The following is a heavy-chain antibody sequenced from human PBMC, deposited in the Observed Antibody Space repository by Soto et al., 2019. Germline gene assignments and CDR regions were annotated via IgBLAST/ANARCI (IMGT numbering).Heavy chain of an antibody. CDR3: ARDIAVAGNDYYYYGMDV. CDR2: INADNGNT. CDR1: GYTFTSYA. D-gene: IGHD6-19*01. J-gene: IGHJ6*02. V-gene: IGHV1-3*01. Sequence: ASVKVSCKASGYTFTSYAMHWLRQAPGQRLEWMGWINADNGNTKYSQKFQGRVTISRDTSASTAYMELSSLTSEDTAVYYCARDIAVAGNDYYYYGMDVWGQGTTVTVSS.